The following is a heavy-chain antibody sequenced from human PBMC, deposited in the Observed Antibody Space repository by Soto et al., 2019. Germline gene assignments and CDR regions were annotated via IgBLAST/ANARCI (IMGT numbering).Heavy chain of an antibody. CDR2: INHSGST. CDR1: GGSFSGYY. V-gene: IGHV4-34*01. D-gene: IGHD6-13*01. Sequence: SETLSVTCAVYGGSFSGYYWSWIRQPPGKGLEWIGEINHSGSTNYNPSLKSRVTISVDTSKNQFSLKLSSVTAADTAVYYCAGEGIAAAGASNWFDPWGQGTLVT. J-gene: IGHJ5*02. CDR3: AGEGIAAAGASNWFDP.